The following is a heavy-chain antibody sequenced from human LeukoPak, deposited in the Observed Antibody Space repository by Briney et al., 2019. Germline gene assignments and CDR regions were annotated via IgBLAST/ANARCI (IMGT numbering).Heavy chain of an antibody. CDR2: INTNTGNP. V-gene: IGHV7-4-1*02. D-gene: IGHD1-14*01. J-gene: IGHJ4*02. CDR3: ARVDPKDPQGSIWEPHSGPSDN. CDR1: GYTFTSYA. Sequence: GASVKVSCKASGYTFTSYAMNWVRQAPGQGLEWMGWINTNTGNPTYAQGFRGRFAFSLDTSVSTAYLQISSLRSEDTAVYYCARVDPKDPQGSIWEPHSGPSDNWGQGTLVTVSS.